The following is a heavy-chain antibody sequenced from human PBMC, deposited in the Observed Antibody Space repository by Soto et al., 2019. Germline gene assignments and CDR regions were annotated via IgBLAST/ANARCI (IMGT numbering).Heavy chain of an antibody. CDR3: ARDGGNSPWYYYYGMDV. CDR2: INHSGST. Sequence: PSETLSLTCAVYGGSFSGYYWSWIRQPPGKGLEWIGEINHSGSTNYNPSLKSRVTISVDTSKNQFSLKLSSVTAADTAVYYCARDGGNSPWYYYYGMDVWGQGTTVTVSS. D-gene: IGHD2-21*02. V-gene: IGHV4-34*01. J-gene: IGHJ6*02. CDR1: GGSFSGYY.